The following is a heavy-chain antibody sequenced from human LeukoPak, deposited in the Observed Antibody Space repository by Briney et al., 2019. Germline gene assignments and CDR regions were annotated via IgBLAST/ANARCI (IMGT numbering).Heavy chain of an antibody. J-gene: IGHJ6*02. Sequence: GGSLRLSCAASGITFSSYEMNWVRQAPGKGLEWVSYISSSGSTRYYADSVKGRFTISRDDAKNSLYLHMNSLRADDTAVYYCASSVFLSFYYYGMDVWGQGTTVTVSS. CDR3: ASSVFLSFYYYGMDV. D-gene: IGHD2/OR15-2a*01. V-gene: IGHV3-48*03. CDR1: GITFSSYE. CDR2: ISSSGSTR.